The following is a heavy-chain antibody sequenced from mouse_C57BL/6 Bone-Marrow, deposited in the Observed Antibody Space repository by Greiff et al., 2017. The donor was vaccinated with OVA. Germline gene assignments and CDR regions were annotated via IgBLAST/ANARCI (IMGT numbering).Heavy chain of an antibody. V-gene: IGHV1-26*01. CDR3: ARDEGWLLPYYFDY. J-gene: IGHJ2*01. D-gene: IGHD2-3*01. Sequence: EVQLQQSGPELVKPGASVKISCKASGYTFTDYYMNWVKQSHGKSLEWIGDINPNNGGTSYNQKFKGKATLTVDKSSSKAYMELRSLTSEDSAVYYCARDEGWLLPYYFDYWGQGTTLTVSS. CDR1: GYTFTDYY. CDR2: INPNNGGT.